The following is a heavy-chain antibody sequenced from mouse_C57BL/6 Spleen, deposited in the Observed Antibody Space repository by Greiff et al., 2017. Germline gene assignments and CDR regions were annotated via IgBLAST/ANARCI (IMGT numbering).Heavy chain of an antibody. J-gene: IGHJ2*01. V-gene: IGHV5-6*01. CDR3: ARQRGSNFDY. CDR1: GFTFSSYG. Sequence: EVQLQESGGDLVKPGGSLTLSCAASGFTFSSYGLSWVRQTPDKRLEWVATLSSGGSYTYYPDSVKGRFTISRDNAKNPLYLQMISLKAEDTAMYYCARQRGSNFDYWGQGTTLTVSS. D-gene: IGHD1-1*01. CDR2: LSSGGSYT.